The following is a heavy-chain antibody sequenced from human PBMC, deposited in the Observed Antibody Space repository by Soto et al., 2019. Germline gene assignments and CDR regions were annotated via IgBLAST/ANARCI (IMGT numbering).Heavy chain of an antibody. J-gene: IGHJ4*02. D-gene: IGHD6-13*01. CDR3: ARSDQQIPCFDY. CDR2: ISSSSSYI. Sequence: EVQLVESGGGLVKPGGSLRLSCAASGFTFSSYSMNWVRQAPGKGLEWVSSISSSSSYIYYADSVKGRFTISRDNAKNSLYQPMNSLRAEATAVYYCARSDQQIPCFDYWGQGTLVTVSS. CDR1: GFTFSSYS. V-gene: IGHV3-21*01.